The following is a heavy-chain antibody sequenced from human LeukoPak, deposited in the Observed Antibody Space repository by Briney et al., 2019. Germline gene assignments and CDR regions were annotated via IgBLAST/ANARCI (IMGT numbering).Heavy chain of an antibody. D-gene: IGHD6-19*01. CDR3: AKVGEQWLVPSFFDY. CDR2: INPSGGST. V-gene: IGHV1-46*01. Sequence: ASVKVSCKASGYTFTSYYMHWVRQAPGQGLEWMGIINPSGGSTSYAQKFQGRVTMTRDTSTSTVYMELSSLRSEDTAVYYCAKVGEQWLVPSFFDYWGQGTLVTVSS. J-gene: IGHJ4*02. CDR1: GYTFTSYY.